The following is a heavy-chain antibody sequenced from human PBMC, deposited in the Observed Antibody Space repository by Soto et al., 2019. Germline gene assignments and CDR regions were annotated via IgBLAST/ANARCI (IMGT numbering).Heavy chain of an antibody. D-gene: IGHD3-22*01. V-gene: IGHV4-30-4*01. CDR1: GGSISSGDYY. CDR3: ARRYYYDPYYFDY. J-gene: IGHJ4*02. Sequence: QVQLQESGPGLVKPSQTLSLTCNVSGGSISSGDYYWSWIRQPPGKGLEWIGYIYYSGSTYYKPSLNSRVTISVDTSKNQFSLKLSSVTAADTAVYYCARRYYYDPYYFDYWGQGTLVTVSS. CDR2: IYYSGST.